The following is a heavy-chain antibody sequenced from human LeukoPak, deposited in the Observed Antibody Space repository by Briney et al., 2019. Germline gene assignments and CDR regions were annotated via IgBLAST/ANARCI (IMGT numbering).Heavy chain of an antibody. J-gene: IGHJ5*02. CDR1: EFTFSSYE. CDR3: ARASSGVLRYFDWSLFDP. Sequence: GGSLRLSCAASEFTFSSYEMNWVRQAPGKGLEWVSYISGSGSTILYADSVKGRFTISRDNAKNSLFLQMNSLRADDTAVYYCARASSGVLRYFDWSLFDPWGQGTLVTVSS. V-gene: IGHV3-48*03. CDR2: ISGSGSTI. D-gene: IGHD3-9*01.